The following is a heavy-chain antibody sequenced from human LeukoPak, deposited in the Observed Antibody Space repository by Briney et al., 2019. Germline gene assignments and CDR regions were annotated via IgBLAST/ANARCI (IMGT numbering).Heavy chain of an antibody. CDR3: ARRGGSGRSFDY. Sequence: SETLSLTCTVSGGSISSYYWSWIRQPPGKGLEWIGYIYYTGSTNYNPSLKSRLTISVDTSKNQFSLKLSSVTAADTAVYYCARRGGSGRSFDYWGQGTLVTVSS. D-gene: IGHD3-10*01. V-gene: IGHV4-59*01. CDR1: GGSISSYY. J-gene: IGHJ4*02. CDR2: IYYTGST.